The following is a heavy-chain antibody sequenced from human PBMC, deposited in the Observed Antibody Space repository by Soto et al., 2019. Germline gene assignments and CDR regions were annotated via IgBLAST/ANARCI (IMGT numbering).Heavy chain of an antibody. CDR2: IYPGDSDT. Sequence: GESLKISCKVSGYSFTNSWIAWVRQMPGKGLEWMGIIYPGDSDTRYSPSFQGQVTISADKSITTAYLQWSSLRASDTAMYYCARQAPNYYDSSGYPDYWGQGTLVTVSS. CDR1: GYSFTNSW. D-gene: IGHD3-22*01. J-gene: IGHJ4*02. V-gene: IGHV5-51*01. CDR3: ARQAPNYYDSSGYPDY.